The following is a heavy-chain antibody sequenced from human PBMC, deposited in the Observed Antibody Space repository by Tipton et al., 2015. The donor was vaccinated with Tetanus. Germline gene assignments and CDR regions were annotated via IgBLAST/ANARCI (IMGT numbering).Heavy chain of an antibody. D-gene: IGHD3-3*01. J-gene: IGHJ4*02. V-gene: IGHV4-61*01. CDR3: ARTIPYDFWSGYYDY. Sequence: LRLSCTVSGGSVSSGSYYWSWIRQPPGKGLEWIGYIYYSGSTNYNPSLKSRVTISVDTSTNQFSLKLSSVTAADTAVYYCARTIPYDFWSGYYDYWGQGTLVTVSS. CDR2: IYYSGST. CDR1: GGSVSSGSYY.